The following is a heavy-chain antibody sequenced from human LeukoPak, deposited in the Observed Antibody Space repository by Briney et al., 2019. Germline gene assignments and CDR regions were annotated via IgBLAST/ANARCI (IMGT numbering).Heavy chain of an antibody. V-gene: IGHV3-30*03. D-gene: IGHD2-15*01. J-gene: IGHJ4*02. CDR1: GFTFSGYI. Sequence: PGTSLRPSCAASGFTFSGYIFHWVRQAPGQGLEWVTVISYDGTGPHYADSVKGRFTISRDNAMNTVYLQMNSLRPEDTAVYYCARQNPATSGLNYWGQGTLLTVSS. CDR2: ISYDGTGP. CDR3: ARQNPATSGLNY.